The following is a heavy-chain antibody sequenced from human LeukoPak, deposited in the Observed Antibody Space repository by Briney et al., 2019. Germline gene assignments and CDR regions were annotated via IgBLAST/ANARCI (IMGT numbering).Heavy chain of an antibody. CDR3: AKDLEELGVKEDAFDI. Sequence: GRSLRLSCAASGFTFSSYAMHWVRQAPGKGLEWVAFIRYDGSNEYYADSVKGRFTISRDNSKNTLYLQMNSLRAEDTAVYYCAKDLEELGVKEDAFDIWGQGTMVTVSS. CDR1: GFTFSSYA. J-gene: IGHJ3*02. CDR2: IRYDGSNE. V-gene: IGHV3-30*02. D-gene: IGHD7-27*01.